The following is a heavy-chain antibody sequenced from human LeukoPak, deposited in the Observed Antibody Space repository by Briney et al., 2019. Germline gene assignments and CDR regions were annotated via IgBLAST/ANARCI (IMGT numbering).Heavy chain of an antibody. CDR3: ARSGGTVTTSRYFDY. CDR2: IYYSGST. D-gene: IGHD4-17*01. V-gene: IGHV4-30-4*07. J-gene: IGHJ4*02. Sequence: SQTLSLTCAVSGGAISSGSYSWSWIRQPPGKGLEWIGYIYYSGSTYYNPSLTSRVSLSQDTSKNLLSLNLNSVTAADTAVYYCARSGGTVTTSRYFDYWGQGTLVTVSS. CDR1: GGAISSGSYS.